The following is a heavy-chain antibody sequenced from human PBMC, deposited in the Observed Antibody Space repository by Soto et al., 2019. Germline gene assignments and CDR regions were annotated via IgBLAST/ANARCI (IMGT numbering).Heavy chain of an antibody. CDR2: INGGNGNT. J-gene: IGHJ4*02. D-gene: IGHD1-26*01. Sequence: QVQLVQSGAELKKPGASVKVSCKASGNTVPNYAIHWVRQAPGQRLEWMGWINGGNGNTYYSEHFQGRVTFTRDTAAGTANLQLSSPTSEDTAVYYCARDDSGFSGSHYIDYFNYWGQGALVTVSS. CDR3: ARDDSGFSGSHYIDYFNY. CDR1: GNTVPNYA. V-gene: IGHV1-3*01.